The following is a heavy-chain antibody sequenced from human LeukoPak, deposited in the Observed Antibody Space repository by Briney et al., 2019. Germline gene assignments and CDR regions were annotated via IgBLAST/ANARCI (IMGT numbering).Heavy chain of an antibody. CDR2: VSTSGSA. Sequence: SETLSLTCTVSGASISSHFCSWIRQPAGKGLEWIGRVSTSGSANYNPFLKSRITMSVDTSKNQFSLNLSSVTAADTAVYYCARGDIVVGGGRNWFDPWGQGVMVTVSS. CDR1: GASISSHF. J-gene: IGHJ5*02. D-gene: IGHD2-21*01. V-gene: IGHV4-4*07. CDR3: ARGDIVVGGGRNWFDP.